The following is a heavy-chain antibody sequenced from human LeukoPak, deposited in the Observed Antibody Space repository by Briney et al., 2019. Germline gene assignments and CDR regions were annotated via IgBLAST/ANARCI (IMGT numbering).Heavy chain of an antibody. CDR2: ISGSGDTT. J-gene: IGHJ5*02. V-gene: IGHV3-23*01. D-gene: IGHD3-16*01. Sequence: GGSLRLSCAASGFTFSNYGMNWVRQAPGKGLEWVSGISGSGDTTYYADSVKGRFTISRDNSKNTLYLQMNSLRAEDTAVYYCAKDVSWGSYITWGQGTLVTVSS. CDR1: GFTFSNYG. CDR3: AKDVSWGSYIT.